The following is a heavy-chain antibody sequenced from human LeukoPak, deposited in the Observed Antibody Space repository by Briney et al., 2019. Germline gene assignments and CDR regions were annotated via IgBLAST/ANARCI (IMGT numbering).Heavy chain of an antibody. CDR1: GGSISSYY. CDR2: IYYSGST. V-gene: IGHV4-59*01. J-gene: IGHJ3*02. CDR3: ARDITMNQGDAFDI. Sequence: SETLSLTCTVSGGSISSYYWSWIRQPPGKGLEWIGYIYYSGSTNYNPSLKSRVTISVDTSKNQFSLKLSSVTAADTAVYYCARDITMNQGDAFDIWGQGTMVTVSS. D-gene: IGHD3-22*01.